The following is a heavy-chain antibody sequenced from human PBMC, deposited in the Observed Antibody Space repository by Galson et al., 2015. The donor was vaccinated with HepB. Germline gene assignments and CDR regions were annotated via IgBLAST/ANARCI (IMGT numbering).Heavy chain of an antibody. D-gene: IGHD3-22*01. Sequence: SLRLSCAASGFTFSSYSMNWVRQAPGRGLEWVSSISSSSSYIYYADSVKGRFTISRDNAKNSLYLQMNSLRAEDTAVYYCARSRYYYDSSGYYPPNYWGQGTLVTVSS. CDR1: GFTFSSYS. CDR2: ISSSSSYI. V-gene: IGHV3-21*01. J-gene: IGHJ4*02. CDR3: ARSRYYYDSSGYYPPNY.